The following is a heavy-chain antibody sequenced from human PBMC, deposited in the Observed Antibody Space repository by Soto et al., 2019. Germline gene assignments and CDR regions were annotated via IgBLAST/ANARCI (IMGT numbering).Heavy chain of an antibody. CDR1: GFTFSSYA. CDR2: ISYDGSNK. D-gene: IGHD3-10*01. Sequence: QVQLVESGGGVVQPGRSLRLSCAASGFTFSSYAMHWVRQAPGKGLEWVAVISYDGSNKYYADSVKGRFTISRDNSRNTLYMQMNSLRAEDTAVYYCARDPMGHYYGSGSYYFDNWGQGTLVTVSS. CDR3: ARDPMGHYYGSGSYYFDN. J-gene: IGHJ4*02. V-gene: IGHV3-30-3*01.